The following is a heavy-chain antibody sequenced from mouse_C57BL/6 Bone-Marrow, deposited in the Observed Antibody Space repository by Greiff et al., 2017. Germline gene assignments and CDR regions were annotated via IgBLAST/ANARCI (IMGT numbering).Heavy chain of an antibody. Sequence: LVESGAELARPGASVKLSCKASGYTFTSYGISWVKQRTGQGLEWIGEIYPRSGNTYYNEKFKGKATLTADKSSSTAYMELRSLTSEDSAVYCCARRRDYGNPWFAYWGQGTLVTVSA. CDR3: ARRRDYGNPWFAY. J-gene: IGHJ3*01. D-gene: IGHD2-1*01. V-gene: IGHV1-81*01. CDR1: GYTFTSYG. CDR2: IYPRSGNT.